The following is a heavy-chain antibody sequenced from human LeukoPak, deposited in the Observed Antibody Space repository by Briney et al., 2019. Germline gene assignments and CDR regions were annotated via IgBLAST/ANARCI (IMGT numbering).Heavy chain of an antibody. CDR3: ATEEGSSGWLYYFDY. J-gene: IGHJ4*02. V-gene: IGHV3-7*04. CDR2: IKQDGSEK. D-gene: IGHD6-19*01. CDR1: GFTFSSYW. Sequence: GGSLRLSCAASGFTFSSYWMSWVRQAPGKGLEWVANIKQDGSEKYYVDSVKGRFTISRDNAKNSLYLQMNSLRAEDTAVYYCATEEGSSGWLYYFDYWGQGTLVTVSS.